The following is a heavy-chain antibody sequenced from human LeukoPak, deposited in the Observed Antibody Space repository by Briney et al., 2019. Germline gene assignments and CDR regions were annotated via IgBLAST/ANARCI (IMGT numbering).Heavy chain of an antibody. Sequence: SETLSLTCTVSGGSISSSSYYWGWIRQPPGKGLEWIGSIYYSGSTYYNPSLKGRVTISVDTSKNQFSLKLSSVTAADTAVYYCARERRTVTMIDYWGQGTLVTVSS. CDR1: GGSISSSSYY. CDR2: IYYSGST. V-gene: IGHV4-39*07. CDR3: ARERRTVTMIDY. D-gene: IGHD3-22*01. J-gene: IGHJ4*02.